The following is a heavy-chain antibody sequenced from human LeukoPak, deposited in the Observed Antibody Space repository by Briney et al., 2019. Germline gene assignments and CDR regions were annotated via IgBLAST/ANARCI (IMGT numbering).Heavy chain of an antibody. D-gene: IGHD3-22*01. J-gene: IGHJ5*02. V-gene: IGHV2-5*01. Sequence: SGPTLVKPTQTLTLTCTFSGFSLSTRGVGVGWIRQPPGKALEWLALIYWNDDKRYSPSLKSRLTITKDTSKNQVVLTMTNMDPVDTATYYCARIIITTRMINWFDPWGQGTLVTVSS. CDR3: ARIIITTRMINWFDP. CDR2: IYWNDDK. CDR1: GFSLSTRGVG.